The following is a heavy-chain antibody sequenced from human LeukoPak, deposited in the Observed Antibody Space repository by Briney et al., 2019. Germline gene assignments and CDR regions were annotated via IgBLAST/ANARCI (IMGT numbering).Heavy chain of an antibody. J-gene: IGHJ5*02. CDR1: SGSISGYS. Sequence: SETLSLTCTVSSGSISGYSWSWIPQPPEKGLEWIGCVSYSGNTNYNPSLKSRVTISVDTSNNQFSLKMSSVTAADTAVYYCARGRGFDPWGQGTLVTVSS. V-gene: IGHV4-59*01. CDR2: VSYSGNT. CDR3: ARGRGFDP.